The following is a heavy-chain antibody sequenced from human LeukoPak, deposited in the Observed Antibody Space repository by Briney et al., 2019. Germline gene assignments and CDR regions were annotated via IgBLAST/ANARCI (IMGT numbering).Heavy chain of an antibody. D-gene: IGHD3-9*01. V-gene: IGHV1-2*02. CDR1: GYTFTGYY. CDR2: INPNSGAT. J-gene: IGHJ4*02. Sequence: ASVKVSCKASGYTFTGYYLHWVRQAPGQGLEWMGWINPNSGATDYAQNFQGRVTVARDTSITTAYMELSSLRSDDTAVYYCARGLSETGISDWGQGTLVTVSS. CDR3: ARGLSETGISD.